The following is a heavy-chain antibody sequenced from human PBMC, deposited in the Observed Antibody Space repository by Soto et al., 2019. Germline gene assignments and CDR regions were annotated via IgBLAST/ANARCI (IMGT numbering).Heavy chain of an antibody. V-gene: IGHV1-69*01. J-gene: IGHJ4*02. D-gene: IGHD3-16*01. CDR1: GGTFSGYV. Sequence: QLGQSGSEVKKPGSSVKVSCQASGGTFSGYVVTWVRQAPGQGLEWMGEFVPLFGTTNYAQRFSGRITITAEESTRTAYMELRTLRSDDTAVYYCATHGLGVSSPPYFDNWGQGTLVTVSS. CDR2: FVPLFGTT. CDR3: ATHGLGVSSPPYFDN.